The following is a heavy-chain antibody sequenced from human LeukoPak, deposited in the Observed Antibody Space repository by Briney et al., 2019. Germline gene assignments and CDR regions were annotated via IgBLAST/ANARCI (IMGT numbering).Heavy chain of an antibody. CDR2: IYYSGST. D-gene: IGHD3-16*01. CDR3: ARDGGGDAFDI. V-gene: IGHV4-31*03. J-gene: IGHJ3*02. CDR1: GGSISSGGYY. Sequence: SETLSPTCTVSGGSISSGGYYWSWIRQHPGKGLEWIGYIYYSGSTYYNPSLKSRVTISVDTSKNQFSLKLSSVTAADTAVYYCARDGGGDAFDIWGQGTMVTVSS.